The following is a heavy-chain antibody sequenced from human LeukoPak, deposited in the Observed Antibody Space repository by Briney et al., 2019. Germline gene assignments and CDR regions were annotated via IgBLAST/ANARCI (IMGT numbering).Heavy chain of an antibody. CDR2: IRSKTYGGTT. D-gene: IGHD1-26*01. CDR1: GFTFGDYA. J-gene: IGHJ4*02. V-gene: IGHV3-49*03. Sequence: GGSLRLSCTASGFTFGDYAMSWFRQAPGKGLEWVGFIRSKTYGGTTEYAASVKGRFTISRDDSKSIAYLQMNSLKTEDTAVYYCTRTESGTYKGGFDYWGQGTLVTVSS. CDR3: TRTESGTYKGGFDY.